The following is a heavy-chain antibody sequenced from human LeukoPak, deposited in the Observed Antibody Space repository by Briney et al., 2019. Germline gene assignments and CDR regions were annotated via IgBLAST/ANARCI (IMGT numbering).Heavy chain of an antibody. CDR1: GGSMSDYY. J-gene: IGHJ3*02. CDR3: ARDYTMTHAFDI. V-gene: IGHV4-59*01. D-gene: IGHD3-22*01. CDR2: IYSTGST. Sequence: SETLSLTCTVSGGSMSDYYWSWIRQPPGKGLEWIGYIYSTGSTNYNPSLKSRVTISVDTSKNQFFLKLSSVTAADTALYYCARDYTMTHAFDIWGQGTLVTVSS.